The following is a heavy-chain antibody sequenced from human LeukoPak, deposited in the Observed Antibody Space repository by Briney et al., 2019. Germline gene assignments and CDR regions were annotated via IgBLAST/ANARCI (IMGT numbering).Heavy chain of an antibody. CDR3: ARHGTSSSSWYDWFDP. Sequence: PSETLSLTCAVSGYSISGGYYWGWIRQPPGKGLEWIGSIYHSGSTYYNPSLKSRVTISVDTSKNQFSLKLSSVTAADTAVYYCARHGTSSSSWYDWFDPWGQGTLVTVSS. V-gene: IGHV4-38-2*01. J-gene: IGHJ5*02. CDR1: GYSISGGYY. D-gene: IGHD6-13*01. CDR2: IYHSGST.